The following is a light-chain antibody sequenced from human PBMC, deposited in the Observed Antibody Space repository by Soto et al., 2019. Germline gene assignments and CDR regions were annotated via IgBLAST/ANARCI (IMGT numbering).Light chain of an antibody. CDR1: SSDVGSYNL. Sequence: QSALTQPASVSGSPGQSINISCIGTSSDVGSYNLVSWYQQHPGKAPKVLIYEVSERPSGVSNRFSGSKSGNTASLTISGLQAEDEAEYYCCSYAGSRTHVLFGGGTKVTVL. J-gene: IGLJ2*01. CDR3: CSYAGSRTHVL. CDR2: EVS. V-gene: IGLV2-23*02.